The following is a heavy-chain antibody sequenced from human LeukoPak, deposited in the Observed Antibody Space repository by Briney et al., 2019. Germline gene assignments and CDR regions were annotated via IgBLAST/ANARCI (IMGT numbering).Heavy chain of an antibody. CDR1: GYTFNSYA. CDR3: ARDRSAAATLNWFDP. V-gene: IGHV7-4-1*02. Sequence: ASVKVSCKASGYTFNSYAMNWVRQAPGQGLEWMGWINTNTGNPTYAQGFTGRFVFSLDTSVSTAYLQISSLKAEDTAVYYCARDRSAAATLNWFDPWGQGTLVTVSS. D-gene: IGHD6-13*01. J-gene: IGHJ5*02. CDR2: INTNTGNP.